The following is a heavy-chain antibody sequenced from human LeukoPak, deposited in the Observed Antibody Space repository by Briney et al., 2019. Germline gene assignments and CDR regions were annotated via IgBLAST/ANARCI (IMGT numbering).Heavy chain of an antibody. CDR3: AREGMVRGVDY. CDR2: ISSSGSTI. CDR1: GGSISSYY. Sequence: LSLTCTVSGGSISSYYMSWIRQAPGKGLEWVSYISSSGSTIYYADSVKGRFTISRDNAKNSLYLQMNSLRAEDTAVYYCAREGMVRGVDYWGQGTLVTVSS. V-gene: IGHV3-11*01. D-gene: IGHD3-10*01. J-gene: IGHJ4*02.